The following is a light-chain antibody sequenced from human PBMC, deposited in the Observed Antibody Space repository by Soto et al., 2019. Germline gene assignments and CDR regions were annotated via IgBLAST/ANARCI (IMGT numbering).Light chain of an antibody. Sequence: QSVLTQPASVSGSPRQSITISCTGTSSDVGGYNYVSWYQQHPGKAPKLMIYEVSNRPSGVSNRFSGSKSGNTASLTISGLQAEDEADYYCSSYTSSSTSFGTGTKLTVL. J-gene: IGLJ1*01. CDR1: SSDVGGYNY. CDR2: EVS. V-gene: IGLV2-14*01. CDR3: SSYTSSSTS.